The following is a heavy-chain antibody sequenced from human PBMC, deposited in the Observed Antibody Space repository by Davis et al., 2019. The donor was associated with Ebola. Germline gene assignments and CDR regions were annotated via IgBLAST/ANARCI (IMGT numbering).Heavy chain of an antibody. V-gene: IGHV3-23*01. Sequence: GESLKISCAASGFTFSSYAMTWVRQAPGKGLEWVSAIRGSTYYADSVKGRFTISRDNSKNTLYLQMNSLRAEDTAVYYCARDKLRESYYYYYGMDVWGQGTTVTVSS. CDR1: GFTFSSYA. J-gene: IGHJ6*02. CDR3: ARDKLRESYYYYYGMDV. CDR2: IRGST. D-gene: IGHD4-17*01.